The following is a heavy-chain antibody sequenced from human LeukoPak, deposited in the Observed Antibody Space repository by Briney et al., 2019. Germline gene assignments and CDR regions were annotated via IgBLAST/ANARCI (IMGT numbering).Heavy chain of an antibody. CDR1: GFTFSSYA. CDR2: ISYDGSNK. V-gene: IGHV3-30-3*01. J-gene: IGHJ4*02. Sequence: AGGSLRLSCAASGFTFSSYAMHWVRQAPGKGLEWVAVISYDGSNKYYADSVKGRFTISRDNSKNTLYLQMNSPRAEDTAVYYCARGGYSSIYFDYWGQGTLVTVSS. CDR3: ARGGYSSIYFDY. D-gene: IGHD6-19*01.